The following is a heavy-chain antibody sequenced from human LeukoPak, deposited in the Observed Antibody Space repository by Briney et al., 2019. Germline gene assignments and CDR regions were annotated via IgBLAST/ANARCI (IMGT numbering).Heavy chain of an antibody. CDR2: ISAYNGNT. J-gene: IGHJ4*02. CDR1: AYTCTSNG. V-gene: IGHV1-18*04. Sequence: GASAKMFCKASAYTCTSNGISCVLHDPGQGLEWMGWISAYNGNTNYAQKLQGRVTMTTDTSTSTAYMELRSLRSDDTAVYYCARQGRGVTTYYFDYWGQGTLVTVSS. D-gene: IGHD3-10*01. CDR3: ARQGRGVTTYYFDY.